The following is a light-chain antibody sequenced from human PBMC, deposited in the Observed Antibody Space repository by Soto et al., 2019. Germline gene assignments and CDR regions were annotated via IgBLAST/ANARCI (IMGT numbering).Light chain of an antibody. CDR3: QQSYSTPPIT. CDR2: DAS. J-gene: IGKJ5*01. Sequence: AIQLTQSPSSLSASVGDRVTITCRASQGISSALAWYQQKPGKAPKLLIYDASSLESGVPSRFSGSGSGTDLALTISSLQPEDFATYYCQQSYSTPPITFGQGTRLEIK. CDR1: QGISSA. V-gene: IGKV1-13*02.